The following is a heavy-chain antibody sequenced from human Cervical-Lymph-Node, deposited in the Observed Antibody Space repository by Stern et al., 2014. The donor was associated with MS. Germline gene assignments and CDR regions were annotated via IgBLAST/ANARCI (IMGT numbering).Heavy chain of an antibody. CDR3: NTEGSASFNY. CDR2: IRIKTDEGTT. J-gene: IGHJ4*02. Sequence: EVQLVESGGGLVKPGGSLSLSCAASGFSFSNAWLSWVRQAPGQGLEWVGRIRIKTDEGTTLNAAPQKGRFTIPKADSEQPLALHMSSLKSEYTDVYYCNTEGSASFNYWGQGTLVTVSS. D-gene: IGHD2-2*01. CDR1: GFSFSNAW. V-gene: IGHV3-15*01.